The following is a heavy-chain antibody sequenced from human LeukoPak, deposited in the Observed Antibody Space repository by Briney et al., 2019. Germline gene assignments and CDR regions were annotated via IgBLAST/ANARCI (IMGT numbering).Heavy chain of an antibody. CDR2: IRTKTNADAT. J-gene: IGHJ3*02. V-gene: IGHV3-73*01. CDR1: GFTFSSYS. Sequence: PGGSLRLSCAASGFTFSSYSMNWVRQAPGKGLEWVGRIRTKTNADATEYAASVKGRFTISRDDSKNTAYLQMNSLKTEDTAIYYCTRQRILAYCGGDCPGDAFDIWGQGTMLTVSS. CDR3: TRQRILAYCGGDCPGDAFDI. D-gene: IGHD2-21*02.